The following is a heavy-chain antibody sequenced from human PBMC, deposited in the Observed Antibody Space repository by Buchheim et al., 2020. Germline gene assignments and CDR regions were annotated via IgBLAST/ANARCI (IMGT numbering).Heavy chain of an antibody. J-gene: IGHJ1*01. CDR2: IYYSGST. CDR3: ARLRVVRGVISYYFQH. V-gene: IGHV4-39*07. Sequence: QLQLQESGPGLVKPSETLSLTCTVSGGSISSSSYYWGWIRQPPGKGLEWIGSIYYSGSTYYNPSLKSRVTISVDTSQNQFSLKLSSVTPADTAVYYCARLRVVRGVISYYFQHWGQGTL. D-gene: IGHD3-10*01. CDR1: GGSISSSSYY.